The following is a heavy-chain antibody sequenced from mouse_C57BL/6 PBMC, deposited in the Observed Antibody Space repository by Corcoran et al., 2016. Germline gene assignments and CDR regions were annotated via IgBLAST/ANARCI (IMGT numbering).Heavy chain of an antibody. D-gene: IGHD4-1*01. V-gene: IGHV9-3*01. CDR2: INTYSGVP. CDR3: ARGTTGTKYFDV. J-gene: IGHJ1*03. Sequence: QIQLVQSGPELKKPGETVKISCKASGYTFTTYGMSWGKQAPGKGLKWMGWINTYSGVPTYADDFKGRFAFSLETSASTAYLQINNLKNEDTATYFCARGTTGTKYFDVWGTGTTVTVSS. CDR1: GYTFTTYG.